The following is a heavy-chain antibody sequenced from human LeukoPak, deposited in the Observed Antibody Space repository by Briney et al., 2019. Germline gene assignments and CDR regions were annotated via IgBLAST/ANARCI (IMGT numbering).Heavy chain of an antibody. Sequence: GGSLRLSCATSGLTFTNAWMSRFRQAPGKGLEWVGRIKSKTDGGTSDYAAPVQGRFTISRDDSKNTLYLQMNSLKIEDTAVYYCATDPGEWEPIWGQGTMVTVSS. CDR1: GLTFTNAW. D-gene: IGHD1-26*01. V-gene: IGHV3-15*01. J-gene: IGHJ3*02. CDR3: ATDPGEWEPI. CDR2: IKSKTDGGTS.